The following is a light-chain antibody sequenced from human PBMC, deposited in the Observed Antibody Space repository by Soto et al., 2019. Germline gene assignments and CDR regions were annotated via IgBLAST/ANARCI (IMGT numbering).Light chain of an antibody. CDR2: VAS. V-gene: IGKV1D-12*01. CDR3: QQGSSFPLT. Sequence: DIQMTQYPSSVSASVGDRVTITCRASQAIGSYLAWYQQTPGKAPKLLIYVASSLQSGVPSRFSGSGSGTDFTLTISGLQPEDSATYYCQQGSSFPLTFGGGTKVEIK. CDR1: QAIGSY. J-gene: IGKJ4*01.